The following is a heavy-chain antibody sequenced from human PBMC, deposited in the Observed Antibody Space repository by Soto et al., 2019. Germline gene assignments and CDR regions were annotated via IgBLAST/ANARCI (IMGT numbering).Heavy chain of an antibody. CDR1: GFTFSSYA. J-gene: IGHJ3*02. D-gene: IGHD3-9*01. Sequence: PGGSLRLSCAASGFTFSSYAMSWVRPAPGKGLEWVSAISGSGGSTYYADSVKGRFTITRDNSENTLYLQMNRLRGEDTAVYYCAKDLFKYYNIFTGYRAFDIWDQWTRVTVSS. CDR2: ISGSGGST. CDR3: AKDLFKYYNIFTGYRAFDI. V-gene: IGHV3-23*01.